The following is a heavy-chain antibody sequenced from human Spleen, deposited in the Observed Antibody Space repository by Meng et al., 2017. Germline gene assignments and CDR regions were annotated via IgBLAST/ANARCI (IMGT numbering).Heavy chain of an antibody. CDR3: ARGPTTMAHDFDY. Sequence: QWQLRQSGARLLKPSETLALPCFVSGGSVSDYYWSWIRQPPGKGLEWIGEINHSGSTNYNPSLESRATISVDTSQNTLSLKLSSVTAADSAVYYCARGPTTMAHDFDYWGQGTLVTVS. D-gene: IGHD4-11*01. CDR2: INHSGST. V-gene: IGHV4-34*01. J-gene: IGHJ4*02. CDR1: GGSVSDYY.